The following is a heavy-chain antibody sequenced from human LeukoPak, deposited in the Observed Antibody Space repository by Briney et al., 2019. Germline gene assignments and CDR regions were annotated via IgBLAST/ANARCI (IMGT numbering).Heavy chain of an antibody. V-gene: IGHV3-30*01. CDR2: TASDDVNE. D-gene: IGHD3-16*01. CDR1: GFTFSAYP. CDR3: AMDYYDVNGYSRGWDY. Sequence: PGKSLRLSCAASGFTFSAYPLHWIRQGPGKGLEWVADTASDDVNEDYAESVKGRFTVSRDISQKTVYLQMNGLRAEDTAVYYCAMDYYDVNGYSRGWDYWGRGTLVTVSS. J-gene: IGHJ4*02.